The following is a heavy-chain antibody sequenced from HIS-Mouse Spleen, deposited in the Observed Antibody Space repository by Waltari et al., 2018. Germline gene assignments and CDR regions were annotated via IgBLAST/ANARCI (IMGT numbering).Heavy chain of an antibody. CDR2: INHSGST. CDR1: GGSFSGYH. V-gene: IGHV4-34*01. Sequence: QVQLQQWGAGLLTPSETLSPTCAVYGGSFSGYHWSWIRQPPGKGRGWIGEINHSGSTNYNPSLKSRVTISVDTSKNQFSLKLSSVTAADTAVYYCARVAGPYWYFDLWGRGTLVTVSS. J-gene: IGHJ2*01. D-gene: IGHD6-19*01. CDR3: ARVAGPYWYFDL.